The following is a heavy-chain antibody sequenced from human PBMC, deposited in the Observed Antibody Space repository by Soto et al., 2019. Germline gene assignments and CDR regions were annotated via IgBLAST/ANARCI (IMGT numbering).Heavy chain of an antibody. CDR2: INSDGSSK. CDR1: GFTFSSYW. V-gene: IGHV3-74*01. CDR3: VRTSLVVAAATREDY. J-gene: IGHJ4*02. D-gene: IGHD2-15*01. Sequence: EVQLVESGGGLVQPGGSLRLSCAASGFTFSSYWMHWVRQAPGKGLVWVSRINSDGSSKSYADSVKGRFTISSDNAKNPLYRQMNSLRAEDTAVYYCVRTSLVVAAATREDYWGQGTLVTVAS.